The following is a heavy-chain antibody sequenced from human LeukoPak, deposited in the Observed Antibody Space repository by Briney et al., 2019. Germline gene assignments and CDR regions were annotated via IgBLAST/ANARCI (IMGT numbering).Heavy chain of an antibody. CDR3: AREGSVWGSYHYFEY. CDR2: ISAYNDST. D-gene: IGHD3-16*02. Sequence: ASVKVSCKPSSYSLTTYIINWVRQAPGQGLEWMGWISAYNDSTNYAQKFQGRVTMTTDTSTSTVHMELRSMRSDDTAVYYCAREGSVWGSYHYFEYWGQGSLVTVSS. CDR1: SYSLTTYI. J-gene: IGHJ4*02. V-gene: IGHV1-18*01.